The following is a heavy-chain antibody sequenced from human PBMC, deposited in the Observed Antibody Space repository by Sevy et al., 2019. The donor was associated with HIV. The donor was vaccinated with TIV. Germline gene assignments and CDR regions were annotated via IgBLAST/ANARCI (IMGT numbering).Heavy chain of an antibody. CDR2: IRYDGSNK. CDR3: AKEGRFTAGTYGMDV. CDR1: GFTFSSYG. J-gene: IGHJ6*02. Sequence: GGSLRLSCAASGFTFSSYGMHWDRQAPGKGLEWVAFIRYDGSNKYYADSVKGRFTISRDNSKNTLYLQMNSLRAEDTAVYYCAKEGRFTAGTYGMDVWGQGTTVTVSS. D-gene: IGHD1-26*01. V-gene: IGHV3-30*02.